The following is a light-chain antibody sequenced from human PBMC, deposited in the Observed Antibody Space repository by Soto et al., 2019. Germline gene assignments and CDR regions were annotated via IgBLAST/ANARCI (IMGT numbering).Light chain of an antibody. CDR3: CSYAGSYRDWV. Sequence: QSALTQPRSVSGSPGQSVTISCTGTNSDVGGYNYVSWYQQHPGKAPKLMIYDVSNRPSGVPDRFSGSKSGNTASLTISGLQVEDEADYYCCSYAGSYRDWVFGGGTKLTVL. V-gene: IGLV2-11*01. CDR2: DVS. J-gene: IGLJ3*02. CDR1: NSDVGGYNY.